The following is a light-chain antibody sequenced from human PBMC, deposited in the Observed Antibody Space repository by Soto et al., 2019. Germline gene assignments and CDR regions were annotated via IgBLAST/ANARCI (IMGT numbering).Light chain of an antibody. V-gene: IGKV3-11*01. CDR3: XQRSNWPLT. Sequence: EIVLTQSPATLSLSPGERATLSCRASQSVSSYLAWYQQKPGQAPRLLIYDASNRATGIPARFSGSGSGTDFXXTXSSLEPEDFAVYYCXQRSNWPLT. J-gene: IGKJ4*01. CDR1: QSVSSY. CDR2: DAS.